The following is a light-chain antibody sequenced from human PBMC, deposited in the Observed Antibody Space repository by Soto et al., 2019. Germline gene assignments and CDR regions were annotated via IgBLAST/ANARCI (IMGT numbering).Light chain of an antibody. CDR3: SAWDDRLSVV. CDR2: RDN. CDR1: TSNIEKFY. Sequence: QPVLTQPPSASATPGQRVTISCSGSTSNIEKFYVYWYQQLPGTAPKLLVYRDNQRPSGVPDRFSGSKSGTSASLAISGLRSEDEAEYFCSAWDDRLSVVFGGGTKLTVL. V-gene: IGLV1-47*01. J-gene: IGLJ3*02.